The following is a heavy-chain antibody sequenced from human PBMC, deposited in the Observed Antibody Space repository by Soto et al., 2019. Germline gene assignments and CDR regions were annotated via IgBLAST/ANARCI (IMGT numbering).Heavy chain of an antibody. V-gene: IGHV1-46*01. J-gene: IGHJ4*02. CDR2: INPSGGST. CDR3: ASTEVRSYRSSWYNY. D-gene: IGHD6-13*01. CDR1: GYTFTSYY. Sequence: QVQLVQSGAEVKKPGASVKVSCKASGYTFTSYYMHWVRQAPGQGLEWMGTINPSGGSTSYAQKFQGRVTMTRDTSTSTVYMELSSLRSEDTAVYYCASTEVRSYRSSWYNYWGQGTLVTVSS.